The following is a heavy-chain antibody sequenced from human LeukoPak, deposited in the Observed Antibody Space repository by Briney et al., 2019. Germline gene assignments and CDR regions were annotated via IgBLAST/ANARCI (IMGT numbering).Heavy chain of an antibody. J-gene: IGHJ4*02. CDR2: IYHSGST. V-gene: IGHV4-30-2*01. Sequence: SQTLSLTCAVSGGSISSGGYSWSWIRQPPGKGLEWTGYIYHSGSTYYNPSLKSRVTISVDRSKNQFSLKLSSVTAADTAVYYCARVSPFGVFFDYWGQGTLVTVSS. CDR1: GGSISSGGYS. D-gene: IGHD3-3*01. CDR3: ARVSPFGVFFDY.